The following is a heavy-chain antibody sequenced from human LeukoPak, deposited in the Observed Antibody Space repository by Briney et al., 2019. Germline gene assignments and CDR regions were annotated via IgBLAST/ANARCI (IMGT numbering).Heavy chain of an antibody. CDR3: AREVYYDILTGYYWEIDY. V-gene: IGHV3-21*01. Sequence: PGGSLRLSCAASGFTFSSYSMNWVRQAPGKGLEWVSSISSSSSYIYYSDSVKGRFTISRDNAKNSLYLQMNSLRAEDTAVYYCAREVYYDILTGYYWEIDYWGQGTLVTVSS. J-gene: IGHJ4*02. CDR2: ISSSSSYI. CDR1: GFTFSSYS. D-gene: IGHD3-9*01.